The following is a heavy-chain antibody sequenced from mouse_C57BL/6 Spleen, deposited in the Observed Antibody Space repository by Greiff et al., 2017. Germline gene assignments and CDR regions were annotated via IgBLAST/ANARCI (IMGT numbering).Heavy chain of an antibody. CDR2: INPNNGGT. J-gene: IGHJ4*01. CDR3: ARNDGSSRYYYAMDY. V-gene: IGHV1-26*01. Sequence: EVQLQQSGPELVKPGASVKISCKASGYTFTDYYMNWVKQSHGKSLEWIGDINPNNGGTSYNQKFKGKATLTVDKSSSTAYMELRSLTSEDSAVYYCARNDGSSRYYYAMDYWGQGTSVTVSS. CDR1: GYTFTDYY. D-gene: IGHD1-1*01.